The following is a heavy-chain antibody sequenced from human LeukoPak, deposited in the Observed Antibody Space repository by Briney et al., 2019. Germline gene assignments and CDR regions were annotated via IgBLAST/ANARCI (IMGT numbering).Heavy chain of an antibody. CDR3: AKYRYYPRGDDAFDI. J-gene: IGHJ3*02. CDR2: ISYYGNTK. V-gene: IGHV3-30*18. D-gene: IGHD1-26*01. CDR1: GFTFSSYA. Sequence: GGSLRLSCAASGFTFSSYAMHWVRQAPGKGLEGVAVISYYGNTKYYADSVKGRFTISRDDSKSTMYLQMNSPTIEDTATYYCAKYRYYPRGDDAFDIWGQGTMVTVSS.